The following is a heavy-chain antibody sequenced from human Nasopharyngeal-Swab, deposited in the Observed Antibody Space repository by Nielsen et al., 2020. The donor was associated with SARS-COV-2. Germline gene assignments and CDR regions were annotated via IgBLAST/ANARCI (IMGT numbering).Heavy chain of an antibody. CDR1: GYSFTSYW. CDR2: IYPRDSDT. CDR3: VRPEGVATSFKYYFQYGMDV. V-gene: IGHV5-51*01. D-gene: IGHD5-12*01. J-gene: IGHJ6*02. Sequence: GEALKISCNGSGYSFTSYWIAWVRQMPGKGLEWMGIIYPRDSDTRYSPSFQGQVTLSADNSISTAYLQWSSLKASDTAMYYCVRPEGVATSFKYYFQYGMDVWGQGTMVTVPS.